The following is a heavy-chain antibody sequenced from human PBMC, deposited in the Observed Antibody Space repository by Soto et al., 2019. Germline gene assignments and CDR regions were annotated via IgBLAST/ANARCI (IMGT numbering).Heavy chain of an antibody. J-gene: IGHJ4*02. CDR2: MNPNSGNT. Sequence: QVQLVQSGAEVKKPGASVKVSCKASGYTFTSYDINWVRQATGQGLEWMGWMNPNSGNTGYAQKFQGTVTMTRNTSITTTYMQLSSLRSDHTAVYYSATAWGTPRDYWGQGTLVTVSS. CDR3: ATAWGTPRDY. D-gene: IGHD3-16*01. V-gene: IGHV1-8*01. CDR1: GYTFTSYD.